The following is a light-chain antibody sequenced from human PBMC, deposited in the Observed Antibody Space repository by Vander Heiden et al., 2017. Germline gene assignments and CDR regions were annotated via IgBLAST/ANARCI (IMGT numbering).Light chain of an antibody. V-gene: IGKV3-11*01. Sequence: EIVLTQSPATLSLSPGERVTLSCRASRNVFSHLAWYQQKPGQAPRLLIFDASNRATGVPARFSGSGSGTDFTLAISSLEPEDFAFYYCLQRSHWPFTFGHGTTVDIK. CDR2: DAS. CDR3: LQRSHWPFT. J-gene: IGKJ3*01. CDR1: RNVFSH.